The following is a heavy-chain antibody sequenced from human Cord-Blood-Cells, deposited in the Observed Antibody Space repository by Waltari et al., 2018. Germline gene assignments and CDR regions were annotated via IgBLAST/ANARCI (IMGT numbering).Heavy chain of an antibody. CDR2: INPNSGGP. CDR3: ARKGIAAAGYYYYGMDV. D-gene: IGHD6-13*01. J-gene: IGHJ6*02. V-gene: IGHV1-2*02. Sequence: QLVQSGAEVKKPGASVKVSCKASGYTFTGYYMHWVRQAPGQGLEWMGWINPNSGGPNYVQKFQGRVTMTRDTSISTAYMELSRLRSDDTAVYYCARKGIAAAGYYYYGMDVWGQGTTVTVSS. CDR1: GYTFTGYY.